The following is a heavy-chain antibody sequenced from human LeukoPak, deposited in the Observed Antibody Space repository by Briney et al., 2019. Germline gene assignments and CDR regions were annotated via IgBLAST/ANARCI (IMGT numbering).Heavy chain of an antibody. Sequence: PGGSLRLSCAASGFFFSDPYMKWVRQAPGKGLEWVGRIKNKAKSYTTEYAASVKGRFTISRDDSKNSLYLQMDSLKTEDTAVYFCARSRLGALDYWGQGTLVTVSS. CDR1: GFFFSDPY. V-gene: IGHV3-72*01. J-gene: IGHJ4*02. CDR3: ARSRLGALDY. D-gene: IGHD1-26*01. CDR2: IKNKAKSYTT.